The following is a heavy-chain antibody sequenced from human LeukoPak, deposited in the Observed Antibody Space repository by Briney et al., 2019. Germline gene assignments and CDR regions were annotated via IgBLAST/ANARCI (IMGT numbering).Heavy chain of an antibody. CDR3: TTGAIARDWFDP. J-gene: IGHJ5*02. D-gene: IGHD2-2*01. CDR1: GFTFSSYW. CDR2: IKQDGSEK. Sequence: GGSLRLSCAASGFTFSSYWMSWVRQAPGKGLEWVANIKQDGSEKYYVDSVKGRFTISRDNAKNSLYLQMNSLRAEDTAVYYCTTGAIARDWFDPWGQGTLVTVSS. V-gene: IGHV3-7*01.